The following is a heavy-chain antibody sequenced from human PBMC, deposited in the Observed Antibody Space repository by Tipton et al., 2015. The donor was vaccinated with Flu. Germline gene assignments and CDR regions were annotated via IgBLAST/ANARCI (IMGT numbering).Heavy chain of an antibody. V-gene: IGHV1-69*17. J-gene: IGHJ6*02. CDR3: ARAPNYDFWSGYYTDYYYDSGMDV. D-gene: IGHD3-3*01. Sequence: QLVQSGPEVKKPGPSVKVSCKASGGTVSSYAISWVRQATGQGLEWMGGSIPIIGIANYAQKFQGRVTITADKSTSTAYMELSSLRSEDTAVYYCARAPNYDFWSGYYTDYYYDSGMDVWGQGTTVTVSS. CDR2: SIPIIGIA. CDR1: GGTVSSYA.